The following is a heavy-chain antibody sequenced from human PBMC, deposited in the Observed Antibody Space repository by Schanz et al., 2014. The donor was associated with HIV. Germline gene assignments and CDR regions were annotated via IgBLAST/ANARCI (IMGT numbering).Heavy chain of an antibody. CDR1: GGTDGEEG. CDR2: ISWKSDSI. V-gene: IGHV3-9*01. J-gene: IGHJ3*02. Sequence: EVQLVESGGGWVQPGRERRKEREASGGTDGEEGMHWVRQAPGKGLEWVSGISWKSDSIGYADSVKGRFTISRDNAKNTLYLQMNSLRAEDTALYYFPNEMVSRYSSSPLNIWGQGTMVTVSS. CDR3: PNEMVSRYSSSPLNI. D-gene: IGHD2-8*01.